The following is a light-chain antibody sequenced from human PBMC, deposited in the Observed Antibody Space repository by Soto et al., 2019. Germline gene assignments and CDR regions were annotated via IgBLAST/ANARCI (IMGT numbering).Light chain of an antibody. CDR3: SSYAGGNNPFV. V-gene: IGLV2-8*01. Sequence: QSVLAQPPSASGSPGQSVTISCTGTSSDFGGYNYVSWYQQHPGKAPKLMISEVSKRPSGVPDRFSGSKSGNTASLTVSGLQAEDEADYYCSSYAGGNNPFVFGTGTKVTVL. CDR2: EVS. CDR1: SSDFGGYNY. J-gene: IGLJ1*01.